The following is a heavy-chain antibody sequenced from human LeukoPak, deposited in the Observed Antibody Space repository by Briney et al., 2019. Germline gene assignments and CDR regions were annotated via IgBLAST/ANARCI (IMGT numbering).Heavy chain of an antibody. J-gene: IGHJ4*02. Sequence: SETLSLTCTVSGGSISSSSYYWGWIRQPPGKGLEWIGSIYYSGSTYYNPSLKSRVTISVDTSKNQFSLKLSSLTAADTAVYYCARDRDRLDYWGQGTLVTVSS. CDR2: IYYSGST. V-gene: IGHV4-39*07. D-gene: IGHD3-22*01. CDR1: GGSISSSSYY. CDR3: ARDRDRLDY.